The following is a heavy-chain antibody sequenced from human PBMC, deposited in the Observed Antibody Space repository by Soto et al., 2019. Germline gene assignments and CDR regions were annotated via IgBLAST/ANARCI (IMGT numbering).Heavy chain of an antibody. J-gene: IGHJ5*02. Sequence: QVQLVQSGAEVKKPGASVKVSCKASGYTFTTYGINWVRQAPGQGLEWMGWISAYNGNTNYAQKFQARVTMTTDTSTTTAYMELRSLRSDDTAVYYCARDQVAARPGWCDPWGQGTLVTVSS. D-gene: IGHD6-6*01. CDR1: GYTFTTYG. V-gene: IGHV1-18*04. CDR2: ISAYNGNT. CDR3: ARDQVAARPGWCDP.